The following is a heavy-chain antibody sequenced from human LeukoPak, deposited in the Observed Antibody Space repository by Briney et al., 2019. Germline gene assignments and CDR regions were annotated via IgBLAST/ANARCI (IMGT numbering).Heavy chain of an antibody. CDR2: IYTSGST. CDR1: GGSISSGSYY. D-gene: IGHD3-22*01. Sequence: SSETLSLTCTVSGGSISSGSYYWSWIRQPAGKGLEWIGRIYTSGSTNYNPSLKSRVTISVDTSKNQFSLKLSSVTAADTAVYYCARGYYYDSSGYRYYYYYYMDVWGKGTTVTVSS. J-gene: IGHJ6*03. CDR3: ARGYYYDSSGYRYYYYYYMDV. V-gene: IGHV4-61*02.